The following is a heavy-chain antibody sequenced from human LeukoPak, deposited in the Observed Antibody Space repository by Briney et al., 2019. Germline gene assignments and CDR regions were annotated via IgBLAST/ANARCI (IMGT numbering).Heavy chain of an antibody. CDR2: IYYSGST. V-gene: IGHV4-39*01. Sequence: SETLSLTCAVYGGSFSGYYWGWIRQPPGKGLEWIGSIYYSGSTYYNPSLKSRVTISVDTSKNQFSLKLSSVTAADTAVYYCAGPPYYDILTGYRAFDPWGQGTLVTVSS. CDR3: AGPPYYDILTGYRAFDP. J-gene: IGHJ5*02. D-gene: IGHD3-9*01. CDR1: GGSFSGYY.